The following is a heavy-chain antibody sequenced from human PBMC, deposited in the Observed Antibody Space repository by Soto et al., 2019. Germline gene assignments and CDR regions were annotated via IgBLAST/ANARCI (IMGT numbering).Heavy chain of an antibody. CDR2: INPNSGGT. CDR1: GYTFTGYY. J-gene: IGHJ4*02. Sequence: ASVKVSCKASGYTFTGYYMQWVRQAPGQGLEWMGWINPNSGGTNYAQKFQGWVTMTRDTSISTAYMELSRLRSDDTAVYYCARFIAAAGNLDYWGQGTLVTVSS. V-gene: IGHV1-2*04. D-gene: IGHD6-13*01. CDR3: ARFIAAAGNLDY.